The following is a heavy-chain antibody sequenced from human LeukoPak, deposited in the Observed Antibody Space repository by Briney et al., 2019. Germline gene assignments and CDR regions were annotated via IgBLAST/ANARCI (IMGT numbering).Heavy chain of an antibody. J-gene: IGHJ6*02. V-gene: IGHV1-2*02. CDR1: NYTFTSYD. Sequence: ASVKVSCKASNYTFTSYDINWVRQAPGHGLEWMGWINPNSGGTNYAQKFQGRVTMTRDTSISTAYMELSRLRSDDTAVYYCARDLKYYDILTGYPLDYYYYGMDVWGQGTTVTVSS. D-gene: IGHD3-9*01. CDR3: ARDLKYYDILTGYPLDYYYYGMDV. CDR2: INPNSGGT.